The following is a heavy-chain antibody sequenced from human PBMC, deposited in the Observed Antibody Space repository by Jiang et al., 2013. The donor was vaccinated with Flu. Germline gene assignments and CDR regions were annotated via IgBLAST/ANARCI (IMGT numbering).Heavy chain of an antibody. Sequence: GLVKPSETLSLTCTVSGGSIRYLLLELGSGQPPGKGLQWIGFVHHSGSTNYDPSLKPRVTISVDTSKNQFSLKLNSLTAADTAIYYCARPHSGSYWYFDLWGRGTLVTVSS. CDR3: ARPHSGSYWYFDL. CDR1: GGSIRYLL. J-gene: IGHJ2*01. CDR2: VHHSGST. V-gene: IGHV4-59*08. D-gene: IGHD1-1*01.